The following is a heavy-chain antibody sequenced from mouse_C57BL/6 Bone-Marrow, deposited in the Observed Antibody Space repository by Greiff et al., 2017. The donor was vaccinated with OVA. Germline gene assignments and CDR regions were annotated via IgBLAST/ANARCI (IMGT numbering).Heavy chain of an antibody. CDR2: IYPRSGNT. Sequence: QVQLQQSGAELARPGASVKLSCKASGYTFTSYGISWVKQRTGQGLEWIGEIYPRSGNTYYNEKFKGKATLTADKSSSTTYMELRSLTSEDSAVYFCAREPYYSNYGFDYWGQGTTLTVSS. D-gene: IGHD2-5*01. V-gene: IGHV1-81*01. J-gene: IGHJ2*01. CDR1: GYTFTSYG. CDR3: AREPYYSNYGFDY.